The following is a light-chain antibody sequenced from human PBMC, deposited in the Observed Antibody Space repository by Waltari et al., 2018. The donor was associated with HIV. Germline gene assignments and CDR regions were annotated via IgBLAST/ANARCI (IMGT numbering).Light chain of an antibody. CDR3: QHYNNWLRT. Sequence: EIVMTQSPVTLSVPPGERATLSCRASQSVSSNLAWYQPKPGQAPRLLIYAASTRATGIPARFSGSGSGTEFTLTISSLRSEDFAVYYCQHYNNWLRTFGQGTKVEIK. J-gene: IGKJ1*01. CDR1: QSVSSN. V-gene: IGKV3-15*01. CDR2: AAS.